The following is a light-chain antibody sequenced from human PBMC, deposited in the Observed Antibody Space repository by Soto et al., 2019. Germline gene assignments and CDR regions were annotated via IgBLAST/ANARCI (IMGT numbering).Light chain of an antibody. CDR1: SSDVGGYNY. J-gene: IGLJ1*01. V-gene: IGLV2-14*03. Sequence: QSVLTQPASVSGSPGQSITISCTGTSSDVGGYNYVSWYQQHPGKAPKVMIYDVSDRPSGVSNRFSGSKSGNTASLTISGLRAEDEADYYCSSYSRSTTRYVFGTGTKLTVL. CDR3: SSYSRSTTRYV. CDR2: DVS.